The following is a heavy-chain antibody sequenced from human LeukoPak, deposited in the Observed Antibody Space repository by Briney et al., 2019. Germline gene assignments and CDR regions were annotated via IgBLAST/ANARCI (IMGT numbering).Heavy chain of an antibody. CDR1: GFTFSDFY. J-gene: IGHJ5*02. CDR2: ISLSSTPI. D-gene: IGHD2-21*02. V-gene: IGHV3-11*01. CDR3: ARAYCGGDCYSGQPVPGSWFDP. Sequence: GGSLRLSCAASGFTFSDFYMTWIRQPPGKGREGVSYISLSSTPIYYADSVRGRFIISRDNAKNSLYLQMNSLRAEDTAVYYCARAYCGGDCYSGQPVPGSWFDPWGQGTLVTVSS.